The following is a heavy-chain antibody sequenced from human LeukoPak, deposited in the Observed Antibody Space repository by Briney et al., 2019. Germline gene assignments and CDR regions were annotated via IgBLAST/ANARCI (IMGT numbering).Heavy chain of an antibody. V-gene: IGHV1-46*01. J-gene: IGHJ4*02. D-gene: IGHD4-17*01. CDR1: GYTLTELS. Sequence: ASVKVSCKVSGYTLTELSMHWVRQAPGQGLEWMGIINPSGGSTSYAQKFRGRVTMTRDMSTSTVYMELSSLRSEDTAVYYCATRPSYGDYAPYWGQGTLVTVSS. CDR2: INPSGGST. CDR3: ATRPSYGDYAPY.